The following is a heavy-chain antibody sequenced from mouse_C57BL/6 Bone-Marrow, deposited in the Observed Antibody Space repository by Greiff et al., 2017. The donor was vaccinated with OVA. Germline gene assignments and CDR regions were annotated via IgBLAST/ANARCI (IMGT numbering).Heavy chain of an antibody. CDR1: GYTFTSYW. CDR3: AREGYGSSYGYFDV. D-gene: IGHD1-1*01. CDR2: IHPNSGST. V-gene: IGHV1-64*01. J-gene: IGHJ1*03. Sequence: QVQLQQPGAELVKPGASVKLSCKASGYTFTSYWMHWVKQRPGQGLEWIGMIHPNSGSTNYNEKFKGKATFTADTSSNTAYMQLSSLTTEDSAIYYCAREGYGSSYGYFDVWGTGTTVTVSS.